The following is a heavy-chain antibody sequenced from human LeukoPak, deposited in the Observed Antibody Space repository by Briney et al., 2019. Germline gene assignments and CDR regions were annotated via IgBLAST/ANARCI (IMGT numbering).Heavy chain of an antibody. CDR3: ARKERGLAYCGGDCYVHFDY. V-gene: IGHV4-34*01. CDR2: INHSGST. J-gene: IGHJ4*02. CDR1: GGSFSGYY. D-gene: IGHD2-21*02. Sequence: SETLSLTCAVYGGSFSGYYWSWICQPPGKGLEWIGEINHSGSTNYNPSLKSRVTISVDTSKNQFSLKLSSVTAADTAVYYCARKERGLAYCGGDCYVHFDYWGQGTLVTVSS.